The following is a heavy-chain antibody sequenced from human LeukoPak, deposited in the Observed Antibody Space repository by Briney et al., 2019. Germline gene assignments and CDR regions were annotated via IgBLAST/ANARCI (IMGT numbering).Heavy chain of an antibody. CDR3: ATATSRDFWSGCWAHYYGMDV. CDR1: GYTLTELS. CDR2: FDPEDGEA. V-gene: IGHV1-24*01. Sequence: ASVKVSCKVSGYTLTELSMHWVRQAPGKGLEWMGGFDPEDGEAIYAQKFQGRVTMTEDTSTDTAYMELSSLRSEDTAVYYCATATSRDFWSGCWAHYYGMDVWGQGTTVTVSS. J-gene: IGHJ6*02. D-gene: IGHD3-3*01.